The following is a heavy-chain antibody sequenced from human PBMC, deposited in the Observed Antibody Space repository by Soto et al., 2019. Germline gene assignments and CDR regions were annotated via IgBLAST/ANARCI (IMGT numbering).Heavy chain of an antibody. CDR3: ARELNTDSSAYYSFAY. D-gene: IGHD3-22*01. CDR1: GDTFTANY. CDR2: VSTYNTNT. Sequence: ASVKVSCKASGDTFTANYIHWVRQTPGQRPEWMGWVSTYNTNTNYAQKFQGRVTMTTDTSTTTTSMELRSLRSDDTAVYYCARELNTDSSAYYSFAYWGQGTLVTVS. V-gene: IGHV1-18*04. J-gene: IGHJ4*02.